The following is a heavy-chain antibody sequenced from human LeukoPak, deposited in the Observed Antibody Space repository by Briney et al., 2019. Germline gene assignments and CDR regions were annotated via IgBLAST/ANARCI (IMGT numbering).Heavy chain of an antibody. CDR1: GFTVSNNY. J-gene: IGHJ4*02. V-gene: IGHV3-53*01. D-gene: IGHD4-23*01. CDR2: IYSDGST. CDR3: ARGGGGGNPFDY. Sequence: PGGSLRLSCAVSGFTVSNNYMSWVRQAPGKGLAWGSVIYSDGSTCYADSVKGRFTISRDNTKNTLYLQMNSLRAEDTAVYYCARGGGGGNPFDYWGQGTLVTVSS.